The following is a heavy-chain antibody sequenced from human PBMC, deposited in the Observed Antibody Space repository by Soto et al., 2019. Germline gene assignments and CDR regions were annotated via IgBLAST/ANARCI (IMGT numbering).Heavy chain of an antibody. D-gene: IGHD6-6*01. V-gene: IGHV3-53*01. J-gene: IGHJ4*02. CDR3: ARAGYSSSSRPFDY. Sequence: GSLRLSCAASGFTVSSNYMSWVRQAPGKGLEWVSVIYSGGSTYYADSVKGRFTISRDNSKNTLYLQMNSLRAEDTAVYYCARAGYSSSSRPFDYWGQGTRVTVSS. CDR2: IYSGGST. CDR1: GFTVSSNY.